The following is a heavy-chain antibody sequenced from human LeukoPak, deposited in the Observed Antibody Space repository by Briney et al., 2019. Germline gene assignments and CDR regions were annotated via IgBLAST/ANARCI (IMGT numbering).Heavy chain of an antibody. CDR2: ISYDGGTK. CDR1: GFTFSSYG. D-gene: IGHD6-13*01. J-gene: IGHJ4*02. Sequence: GGSLRLSCAASGFTFSSYGMHWVRQDSGKGLEWVAVISYDGGTKYYADSVKGRFTVSRDNSKNTLYLQMNSLRSEDTAVYFCAKETYSTSWQLDYWGQGTLVTVSS. CDR3: AKETYSTSWQLDY. V-gene: IGHV3-30*18.